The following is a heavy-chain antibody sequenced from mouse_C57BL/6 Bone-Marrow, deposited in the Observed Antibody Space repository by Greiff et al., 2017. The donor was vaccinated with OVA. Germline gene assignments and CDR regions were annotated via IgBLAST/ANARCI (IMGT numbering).Heavy chain of an antibody. D-gene: IGHD1-1*02. J-gene: IGHJ2*01. Sequence: EVKLMESGAELVRPGASVKLSCTASGFNIKDDYMHWVKQRPEQGLEWIGWIDPENGDTEYASKFQGKATITADTSSNTAYLQLSSLTSEDTAVYYCTTWGGFDYWGQGTTLTVSS. CDR2: IDPENGDT. V-gene: IGHV14-4*01. CDR1: GFNIKDDY. CDR3: TTWGGFDY.